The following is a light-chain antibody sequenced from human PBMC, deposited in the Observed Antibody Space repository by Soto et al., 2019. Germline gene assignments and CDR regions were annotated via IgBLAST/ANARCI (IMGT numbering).Light chain of an antibody. CDR3: QQSSSNPYS. CDR1: QNIRNY. V-gene: IGKV1-39*01. J-gene: IGKJ2*03. CDR2: AAY. Sequence: DIQMTQSPSSLSASVGDRVTITCRASQNIRNYLNWYQQTPGTAPKLLIYAAYNLKSGVRSRFSGSGSGADFTLTISSLQPEDSATYYCQQSSSNPYSFGQGTKLQVK.